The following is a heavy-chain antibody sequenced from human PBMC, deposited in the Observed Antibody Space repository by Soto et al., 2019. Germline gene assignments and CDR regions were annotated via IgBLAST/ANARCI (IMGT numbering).Heavy chain of an antibody. Sequence: EVQLLESGGGLVQPGGSLRLSCAASGFTFSSYDMSWVRQAPGKGLEWVSAMSGSDDSTYYADSVKGRFTISRDTSKNTLYLQMNSLRAEDTAVYYCANSLAFYNTHPGSWYGSWGQGTLVTVSS. J-gene: IGHJ4*02. D-gene: IGHD6-13*01. V-gene: IGHV3-23*01. CDR3: ANSLAFYNTHPGSWYGS. CDR2: MSGSDDST. CDR1: GFTFSSYD.